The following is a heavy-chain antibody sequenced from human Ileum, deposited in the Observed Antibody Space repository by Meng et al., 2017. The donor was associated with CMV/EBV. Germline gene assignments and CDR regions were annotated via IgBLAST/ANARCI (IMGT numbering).Heavy chain of an antibody. CDR1: GYTFFRNG. CDR3: ARRLASDWSDVGYFDS. V-gene: IGHV1-18*01. Sequence: ASAKVSCKASGYTFFRNGIIRLRQATGQGLEGLGWISTYNGRTNYAQKVQGRVTMTTDTSTKTAYVELTSMTSADTAVYYCARRLASDWSDVGYFDSWGQGTLVTVSS. CDR2: ISTYNGRT. D-gene: IGHD1-1*01. J-gene: IGHJ4*02.